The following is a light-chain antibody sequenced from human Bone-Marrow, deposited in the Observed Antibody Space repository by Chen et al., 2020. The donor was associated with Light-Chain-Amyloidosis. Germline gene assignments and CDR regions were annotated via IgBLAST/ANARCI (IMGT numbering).Light chain of an antibody. J-gene: IGLJ1*01. CDR3: CSSASSSTFQYV. Sequence: QSALTLPASVSGSPGQSITISCTGTNNVGGNHNFVSWYQQHPGKVPTVIIYAGTKRPSGVSSRYSGSQSGNAASLTISGLQAEDEADYYCCSSASSSTFQYVFGTGTQVTVL. CDR1: NNVGGNHNF. CDR2: AGT. V-gene: IGLV2-23*03.